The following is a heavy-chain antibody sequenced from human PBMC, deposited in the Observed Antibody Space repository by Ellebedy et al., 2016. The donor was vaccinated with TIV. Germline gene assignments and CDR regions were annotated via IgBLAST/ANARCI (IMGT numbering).Heavy chain of an antibody. CDR3: ARGPLWWLHHHYYYGMDV. D-gene: IGHD5-12*01. CDR2: IIPIFGTA. CDR1: GGTFSSYA. V-gene: IGHV1-69*13. Sequence: SVKVSCXASGGTFSSYAISWVRQAPGQGLEWMGGIIPIFGTANYAQKFQGRVTITADESTSTAYMELSSLRSEDTAVYYCARGPLWWLHHHYYYGMDVWGQGTTVTVSS. J-gene: IGHJ6*02.